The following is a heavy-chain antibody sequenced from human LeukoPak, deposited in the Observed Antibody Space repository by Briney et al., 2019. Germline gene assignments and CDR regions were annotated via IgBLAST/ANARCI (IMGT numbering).Heavy chain of an antibody. Sequence: GGSLRLSCAASGFTFSSYGMHWVRQAPGKGLEWVAVISYDGSNKYYADSVKGRFTISRDNAKSTVYLQMNSLRVEDTAVYYCITDLGWGQGTLVTVSS. J-gene: IGHJ4*02. CDR1: GFTFSSYG. CDR3: ITDLG. V-gene: IGHV3-30*03. D-gene: IGHD1-14*01. CDR2: ISYDGSNK.